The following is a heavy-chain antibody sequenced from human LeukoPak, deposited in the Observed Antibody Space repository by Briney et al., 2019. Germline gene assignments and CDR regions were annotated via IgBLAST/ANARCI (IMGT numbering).Heavy chain of an antibody. D-gene: IGHD5-18*01. CDR1: GYTFTSYG. V-gene: IGHV1-18*01. CDR2: ISAYNGNT. J-gene: IGHJ4*02. Sequence: ASVNVSCKASGYTFTSYGISWVRQAPGQGLKWMGWISAYNGNTNYAQKLQGRVTMTTDTSTSTAYMELRSLRSDDTAVYYCARGIQLWSTQDYWGQGTLVTVSS. CDR3: ARGIQLWSTQDY.